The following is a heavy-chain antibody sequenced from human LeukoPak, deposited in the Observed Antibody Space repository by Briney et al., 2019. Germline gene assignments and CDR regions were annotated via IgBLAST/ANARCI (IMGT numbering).Heavy chain of an antibody. V-gene: IGHV3-23*01. D-gene: IGHD3-10*02. Sequence: GGSLRLSCAASGFTFSSYAMSWVRQAPGKGLEWVSAISGSGGSTYYADSVKGRFTISRDNSKNTLYPQMNSLRAEDTAVYYCAKDMFGELSSLDYWGQGTLVTVSS. CDR1: GFTFSSYA. J-gene: IGHJ4*02. CDR2: ISGSGGST. CDR3: AKDMFGELSSLDY.